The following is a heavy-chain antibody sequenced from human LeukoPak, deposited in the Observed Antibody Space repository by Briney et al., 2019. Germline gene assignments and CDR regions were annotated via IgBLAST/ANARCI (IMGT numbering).Heavy chain of an antibody. D-gene: IGHD2-2*01. CDR3: ARLADCSSTSCYDH. V-gene: IGHV4-39*01. CDR1: GGSISSSIYY. CDR2: IYYSGST. Sequence: SETLSLTCTVSGGSISSSIYYWGWIRQPPGKGLEWIGGIYYSGSTYYNPSLKSRVTISVDTSKNQFSLKLKSVTAADMAVYYCARLADCSSTSCYDHWGQGTLVTVSS. J-gene: IGHJ4*02.